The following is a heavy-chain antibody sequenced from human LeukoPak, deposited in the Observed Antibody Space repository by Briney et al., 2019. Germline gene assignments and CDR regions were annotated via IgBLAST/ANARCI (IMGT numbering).Heavy chain of an antibody. Sequence: ASVKVSCKASGGTFSSYAISWVRQAPGQGLEWMGWINPNSGGTNYAQKFQGRVTMTRDTSISTAYMELSRLRSDDTAVYYCASALGLLPYNWFDPWGQGTLVTVSS. CDR1: GGTFSSYA. CDR2: INPNSGGT. D-gene: IGHD1-26*01. J-gene: IGHJ5*02. V-gene: IGHV1-2*02. CDR3: ASALGLLPYNWFDP.